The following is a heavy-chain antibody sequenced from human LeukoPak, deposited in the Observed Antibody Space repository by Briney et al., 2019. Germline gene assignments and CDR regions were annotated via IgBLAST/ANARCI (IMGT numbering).Heavy chain of an antibody. CDR2: INSDVSST. J-gene: IGHJ2*01. CDR3: AREGRYGYNYYWYFDL. Sequence: PGGSLRLSCAASGFTFSSYWMHWVRQAPGKGLVWVSRINSDVSSTSYADSVKGRFTISRDNSKNTLYLQMNSLRAEDTAVYYCAREGRYGYNYYWYFDLWGRGTLVTVSS. V-gene: IGHV3-74*01. D-gene: IGHD5-24*01. CDR1: GFTFSSYW.